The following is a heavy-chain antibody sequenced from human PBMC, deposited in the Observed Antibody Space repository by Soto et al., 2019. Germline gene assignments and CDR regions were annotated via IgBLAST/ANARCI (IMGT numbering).Heavy chain of an antibody. Sequence: ASVKVSCKASGYTFTGYYMRWVRKATGQGLEWMGWINPNSGGTNYAQRFQGRVTMTADKSTNTTYMELSSLRSEDTAVYYCARDPGAFERSSQGTTKINWFDPWGQGTLVTVSS. CDR3: ARDPGAFERSSQGTTKINWFDP. V-gene: IGHV1-2*02. J-gene: IGHJ5*02. D-gene: IGHD3-3*02. CDR2: INPNSGGT. CDR1: GYTFTGYY.